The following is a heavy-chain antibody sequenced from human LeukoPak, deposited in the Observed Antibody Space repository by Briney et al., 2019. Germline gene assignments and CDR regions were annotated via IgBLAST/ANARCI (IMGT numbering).Heavy chain of an antibody. CDR1: GGSISSYY. J-gene: IGHJ5*02. V-gene: IGHV4-59*01. CDR2: IYYSGST. Sequence: SETLSLTCTVSGGSISSYYWSWLRQPPGKGLEWIGYIYYSGSTNYNPSLKSRVTISVDTSKNQFSLKLSSVTAADTAVYYCARETFGMFDPWGQGTLVTVSS. D-gene: IGHD3-16*01. CDR3: ARETFGMFDP.